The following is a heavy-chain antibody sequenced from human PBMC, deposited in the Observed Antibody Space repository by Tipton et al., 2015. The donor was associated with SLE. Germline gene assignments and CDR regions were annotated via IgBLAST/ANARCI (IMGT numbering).Heavy chain of an antibody. CDR2: IKSDGSYT. CDR3: ARGDSGYSVV. D-gene: IGHD5-12*01. V-gene: IGHV3-74*03. CDR1: GFTFRSHW. Sequence: SLRLSCAASGFTFRSHWMTWVRQAPGKGLVWVSRIKSDGSYTTYADSVRGRFTISRDNAKSTLYLQMSSLRAEDTAVYYCARGDSGYSVVWGQGTLVTASS. J-gene: IGHJ4*02.